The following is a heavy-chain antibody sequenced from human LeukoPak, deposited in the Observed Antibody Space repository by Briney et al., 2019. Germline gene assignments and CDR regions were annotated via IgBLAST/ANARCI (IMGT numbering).Heavy chain of an antibody. CDR3: ARFQFDFGGYGSGSHLDYFDY. Sequence: LRLSCAASGFTFSDYYWSWIRQPPGKGLEWIGYIYYSGSTYYNPSLKSRVTISVDTSKNQFSLKLSSVTAADTAVYYCARFQFDFGGYGSGSHLDYFDYWGQGTLVTVSS. CDR2: IYYSGST. CDR1: GFTFSDYY. D-gene: IGHD3-10*01. J-gene: IGHJ4*02. V-gene: IGHV4-30-4*01.